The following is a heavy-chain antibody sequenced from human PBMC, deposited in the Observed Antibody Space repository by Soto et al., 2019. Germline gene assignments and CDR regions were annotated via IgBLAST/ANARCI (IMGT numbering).Heavy chain of an antibody. D-gene: IGHD1-26*01. V-gene: IGHV3-49*03. CDR3: TVGATRVDY. CDR2: IRSKAYGGTT. Sequence: GGSLRLSCTASGFTFGDYGMSWFRQAPGKGLEWVGFIRSKAYGGTTEYAASVKGRFTISRDDSKSIAYLQMNSLKTEDTAVYYCTVGATRVDYWGQGTLVTVSS. J-gene: IGHJ4*02. CDR1: GFTFGDYG.